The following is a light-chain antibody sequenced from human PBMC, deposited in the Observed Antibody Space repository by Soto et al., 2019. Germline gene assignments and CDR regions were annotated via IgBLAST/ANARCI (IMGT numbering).Light chain of an antibody. J-gene: IGLJ2*01. CDR2: GNT. CDR1: TSNIGSNY. CDR3: SSYTSSSTYVV. V-gene: IGLV1-47*01. Sequence: QSVLTQPPSASGTPGQRVTISCSGSTSNIGSNYVYWYQQLPRTAPKLLIFGNTKRPSGVPDRFSGSKSGTSASLAISGLRPDDEADYYCSSYTSSSTYVVFGGGTKLTVL.